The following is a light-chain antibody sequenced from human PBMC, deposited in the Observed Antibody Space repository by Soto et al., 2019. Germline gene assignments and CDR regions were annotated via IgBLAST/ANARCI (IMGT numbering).Light chain of an antibody. V-gene: IGKV3-11*01. CDR3: QQRISWPLT. CDR1: QSVNGL. CDR2: DAS. Sequence: EIMLKQSPATLSLSPAERATLSCRASQSVNGLLGWYQQKPGQAPRLLIYDASKRATGIPARFSGSGFETDFTLTISSLEPEDFAVYYCQQRISWPLTFGGGTKVEIK. J-gene: IGKJ4*01.